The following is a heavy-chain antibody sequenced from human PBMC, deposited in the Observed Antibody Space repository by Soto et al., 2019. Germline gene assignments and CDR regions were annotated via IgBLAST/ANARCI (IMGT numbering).Heavy chain of an antibody. V-gene: IGHV4-4*02. CDR2: IYHSGST. D-gene: IGHD2-15*01. J-gene: IGHJ6*02. CDR3: ARAGRGYCSGGSCYSGLYGMDV. Sequence: SEPLSLTSAVLGGSIGGSNGWNRGRQPPGKGLEWIGQIYHSGSTNYNPSLNSRVTISVDKSKNQFSLKLSSVTAADTAVYYCARAGRGYCSGGSCYSGLYGMDVWGQGTTVTVSS. CDR1: GGSIGGSNG.